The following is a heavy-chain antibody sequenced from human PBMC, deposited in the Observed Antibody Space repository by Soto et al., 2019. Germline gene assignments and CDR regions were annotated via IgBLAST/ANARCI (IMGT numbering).Heavy chain of an antibody. D-gene: IGHD4-17*01. CDR2: IISTGDT. J-gene: IGHJ3*02. CDR1: GFTFSLYA. V-gene: IGHV3-23*01. CDR3: AKVYGNFYHAFPI. Sequence: EQLLESGGGLVQPGGSLRLSCVASGFTFSLYAMAWVRQAPGKGLEWVSTIISTGDTYYADSARGRFTISRDNSKNTVYLQMNSLRAEDTALYYCAKVYGNFYHAFPIWGQGAMVTVSS.